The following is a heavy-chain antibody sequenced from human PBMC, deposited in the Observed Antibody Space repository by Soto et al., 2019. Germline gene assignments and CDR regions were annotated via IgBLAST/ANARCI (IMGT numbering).Heavy chain of an antibody. CDR1: GYNFTSYY. CDR2: VNPNGGGT. Sequence: QVQLVQSGAEVKKPGASVRVSCKASGYNFTSYYMHWVRQAPGQGLEWMGIVNPNGGGTSYAQKFQGRVTMPRDTSTGTVYMELTGLRSEDTAVYYCARGGEWLQLDYWGQGTLVTVSS. V-gene: IGHV1-46*01. D-gene: IGHD5-12*01. J-gene: IGHJ4*02. CDR3: ARGGEWLQLDY.